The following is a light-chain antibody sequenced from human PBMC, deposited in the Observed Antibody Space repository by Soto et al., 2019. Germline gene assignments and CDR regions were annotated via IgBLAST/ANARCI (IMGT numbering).Light chain of an antibody. CDR3: QSYDSSLSVV. CDR2: GNS. Sequence: QSVLTQPPSVAGAPGQRGTISCTGSSSNIGAGYDVHWYKQLPGTAPKLLIYGNSNRPSGVPDRFSGSKSGTSASLAITGLQAEDEADYYCQSYDSSLSVVFGGGTKLTVL. CDR1: SSNIGAGYD. V-gene: IGLV1-40*01. J-gene: IGLJ2*01.